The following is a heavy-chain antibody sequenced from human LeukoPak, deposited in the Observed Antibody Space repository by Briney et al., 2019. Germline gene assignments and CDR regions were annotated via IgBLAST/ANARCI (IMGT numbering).Heavy chain of an antibody. D-gene: IGHD3-22*01. J-gene: IGHJ1*01. CDR3: ARHGLYDSTAYWTFQH. V-gene: IGHV3-11*06. Sequence: GGSLRLSCAASGFTFSDYYMSWTRQAPGKGLEWISYISSSSNYKNYAASVKGRLTISRDKAKSSLYLQMHGMRAVDTAVYYCARHGLYDSTAYWTFQHWGQGTLVTVSS. CDR1: GFTFSDYY. CDR2: ISSSSNYK.